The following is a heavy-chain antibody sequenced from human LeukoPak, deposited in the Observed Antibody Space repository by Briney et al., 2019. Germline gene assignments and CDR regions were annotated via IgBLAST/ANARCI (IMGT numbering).Heavy chain of an antibody. CDR3: ASEGGSGSYGY. CDR2: INAGNGNT. CDR1: VYLFHRYD. D-gene: IGHD1-26*01. V-gene: IGHV1-3*01. J-gene: IGHJ4*02. Sequence: GATESVLRGACVYLFHRYDIYWVRQARGQGLEWMGWINAGNGNTKYSQKFQGRVTITRDTSASTAYMELSSLRSEDTAVYYCASEGGSGSYGYWGQGTLVTVSS.